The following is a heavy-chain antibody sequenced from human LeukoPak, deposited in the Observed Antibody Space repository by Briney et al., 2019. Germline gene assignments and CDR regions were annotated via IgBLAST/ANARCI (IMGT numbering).Heavy chain of an antibody. Sequence: GGSLRLSCAASGFTFRSYAMSWVRQAPGKGLEWVSAIGGGGGSTYYADSVKGRFTFSRDNSKNTLYLQMNSLRAEDTAVYYCAKGTDRTSGSYFWGQGTLVTVSS. J-gene: IGHJ4*02. D-gene: IGHD1-26*01. CDR2: IGGGGGST. V-gene: IGHV3-23*01. CDR1: GFTFRSYA. CDR3: AKGTDRTSGSYF.